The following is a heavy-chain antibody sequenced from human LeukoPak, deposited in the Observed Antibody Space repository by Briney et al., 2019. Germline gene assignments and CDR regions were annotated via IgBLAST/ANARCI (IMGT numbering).Heavy chain of an antibody. D-gene: IGHD3-10*01. J-gene: IGHJ6*02. CDR3: AGRYYGSGPWGMDV. CDR2: ISTYNDNT. Sequence: ASVKVSCKASGYTFTSYGISWVRQAPGQGLEWMGWISTYNDNTNYAQKLQGRVTMTRNTSISTAYMELSSLRSEDTAVYYCAGRYYGSGPWGMDVWGQGTTVTVSS. V-gene: IGHV1-18*01. CDR1: GYTFTSYG.